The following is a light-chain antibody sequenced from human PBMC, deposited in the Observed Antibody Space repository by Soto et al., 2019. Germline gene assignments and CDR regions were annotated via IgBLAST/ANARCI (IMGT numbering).Light chain of an antibody. CDR3: QQYNSYWT. CDR2: DAS. Sequence: DIQMTQYPSTLSASVGERVSISYRARQGVNNWLAWYQRKPGKAPKLLIHDASTLESGIPSRFSGSGSGTEFTLTISSLQPDDFATYYCQQYNSYWTFGQGTKVVIK. CDR1: QGVNNW. J-gene: IGKJ1*01. V-gene: IGKV1-5*01.